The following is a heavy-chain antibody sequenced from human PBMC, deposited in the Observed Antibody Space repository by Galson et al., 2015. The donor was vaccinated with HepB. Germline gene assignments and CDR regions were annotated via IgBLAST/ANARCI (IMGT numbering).Heavy chain of an antibody. J-gene: IGHJ4*02. CDR2: IYYSGST. V-gene: IGHV4-59*01. CDR1: GGSISSYY. D-gene: IGHD1-26*01. Sequence: SETLSLTCTVSGGSISSYYWSWIRQPPGKGLEWIGYIYYSGSTNYNPSLKSRVTISVDTSKNQFSLKLSSVTAADTAVYYCARDLSGSYYGLDYWGQGTLVTVSS. CDR3: ARDLSGSYYGLDY.